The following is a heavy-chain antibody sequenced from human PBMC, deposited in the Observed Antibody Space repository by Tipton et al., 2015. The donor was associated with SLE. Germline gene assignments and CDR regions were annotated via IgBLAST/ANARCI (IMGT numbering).Heavy chain of an antibody. CDR2: LYNSGSA. J-gene: IGHJ3*02. Sequence: TLSLTCTVSRESIRSSSYYWGWIRQSPGKGLEWIVTLYNSGSANYNPSLRSQATASVDTSRSQFSLTLTSVTAADTAVYYCGAYNSGSHAFHIWGEGTMVTVSS. CDR3: GAYNSGSHAFHI. D-gene: IGHD6-19*01. CDR1: RESIRSSSYY. V-gene: IGHV4-39*07.